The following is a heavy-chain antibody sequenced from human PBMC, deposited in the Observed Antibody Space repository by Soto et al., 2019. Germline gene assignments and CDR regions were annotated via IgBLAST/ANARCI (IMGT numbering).Heavy chain of an antibody. CDR1: GFTFGSYA. V-gene: IGHV3-23*01. CDR2: LSGSGDST. D-gene: IGHD3-10*01. Sequence: LRLSCVASGFTFGSYAMTWVRQAPGKGLEWVSGLSGSGDSTYYADSVKGRFTISRDNSKSTLYLQMNSLRAEDTAVYYCAKDIRVRQRYFDYWGQGTLVT. J-gene: IGHJ4*02. CDR3: AKDIRVRQRYFDY.